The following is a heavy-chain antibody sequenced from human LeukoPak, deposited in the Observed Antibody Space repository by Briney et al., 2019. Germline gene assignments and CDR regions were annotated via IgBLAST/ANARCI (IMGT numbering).Heavy chain of an antibody. CDR2: MNPNSGNT. D-gene: IGHD6-13*01. J-gene: IGHJ6*03. V-gene: IGHV1-8*01. Sequence: ASVKVSCKASGYTFTNYDINWVRQATGQGLEWMGWMNPNSGNTGYAQKFQGRVTMTRNTSITTADMELSSLRSEDTAVYYCARSRGSSWYYYYYYMDVWGKGTTVTVSS. CDR3: ARSRGSSWYYYYYYMDV. CDR1: GYTFTNYD.